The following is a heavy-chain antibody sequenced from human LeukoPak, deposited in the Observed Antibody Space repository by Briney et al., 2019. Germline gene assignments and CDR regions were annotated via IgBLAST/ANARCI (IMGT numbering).Heavy chain of an antibody. J-gene: IGHJ4*02. CDR1: GFTFSSYA. Sequence: GRSLRLSCAASGFTFSSYAMHWVRQAPGKGLEWVAVISYDGSNKYYADSVKGRFTISRDNSKNTLYLQMNSLRAEDTAVYYCARDQWIFGDFDYWGQGTLVTVSS. CDR2: ISYDGSNK. V-gene: IGHV3-30-3*01. CDR3: ARDQWIFGDFDY. D-gene: IGHD2-2*03.